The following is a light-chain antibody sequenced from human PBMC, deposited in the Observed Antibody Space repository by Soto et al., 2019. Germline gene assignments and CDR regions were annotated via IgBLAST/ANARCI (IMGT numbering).Light chain of an antibody. CDR3: SSYTSSSTLV. J-gene: IGLJ1*01. CDR2: EVS. Sequence: QSALTQPASVSGSPGQSITISCTGTSGDVGGYNYVSWYQQHPGKAPILMIYEVSNRPSGVSNRFSGSKSGNTASLTISGLQAEDEADYYCSSYTSSSTLVFGTGTKVTVL. V-gene: IGLV2-14*01. CDR1: SGDVGGYNY.